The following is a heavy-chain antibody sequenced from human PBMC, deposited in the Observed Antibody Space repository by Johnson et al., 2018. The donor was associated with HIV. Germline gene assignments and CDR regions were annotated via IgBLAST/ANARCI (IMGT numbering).Heavy chain of an antibody. CDR2: IYSGGST. V-gene: IGHV3-66*01. CDR3: ARSDPSTLLWFGDNDAFDI. Sequence: MMLVESGGGVVQPGGSLRLSCAASAFTVSDNYLSWVRQAPGKGLEWVSVIYSGGSTYYADSVKGRFTISRDNSKNTLYLQMNSLRAEDTAVYYCARSDPSTLLWFGDNDAFDIWGQGTMVTVSS. J-gene: IGHJ3*02. CDR1: AFTVSDNY. D-gene: IGHD3-10*01.